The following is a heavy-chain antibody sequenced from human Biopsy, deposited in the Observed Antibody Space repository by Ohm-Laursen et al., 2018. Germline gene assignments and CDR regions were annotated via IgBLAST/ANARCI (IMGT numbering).Heavy chain of an antibody. CDR2: NIPILGTG. V-gene: IGHV1-69*06. CDR1: GGTFSNYD. D-gene: IGHD3-9*01. Sequence: SSVKVSCKAPGGTFSNYDVNWARQAPGQGLEWLGGNIPILGTGNYAQKFQDRVTVAADTSTSTATTELRSLRSDDTAVYYCATKLTGYFHHWGQGTLVIVSS. CDR3: ATKLTGYFHH. J-gene: IGHJ1*01.